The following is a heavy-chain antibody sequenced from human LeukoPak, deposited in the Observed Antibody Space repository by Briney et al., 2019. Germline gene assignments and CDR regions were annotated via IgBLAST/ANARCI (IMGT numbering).Heavy chain of an antibody. CDR2: IFYSGST. J-gene: IGHJ6*04. V-gene: IGHV4-59*12. CDR1: GGSINSYY. CDR3: ASMPGDV. D-gene: IGHD2-2*01. Sequence: KTSETLSLTCTVAGGSINSYYWGWVRQPPGKALEWIGNIFYSGSTYYSPSLKSRVTISVDTSKNQFSLKLSSVTAADTAVYYCASMPGDVWGKGTTVTVSS.